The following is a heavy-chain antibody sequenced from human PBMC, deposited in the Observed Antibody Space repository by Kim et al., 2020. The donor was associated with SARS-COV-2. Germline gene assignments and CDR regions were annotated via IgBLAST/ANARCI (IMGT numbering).Heavy chain of an antibody. CDR3: ARSPIGYCSGGSCYYYYGMDV. J-gene: IGHJ6*02. CDR2: IIPIFCTA. V-gene: IGHV1-69*13. D-gene: IGHD2-15*01. CDR1: GGTFSSYA. Sequence: SVKVSCKASGGTFSSYAISWVRQAPGQGLEWMGGIIPIFCTANYAQKFQGRVTITVDESTSTAYMELSSLRSEDTAVYYCARSPIGYCSGGSCYYYYGMDVWGQGTTVTVSS.